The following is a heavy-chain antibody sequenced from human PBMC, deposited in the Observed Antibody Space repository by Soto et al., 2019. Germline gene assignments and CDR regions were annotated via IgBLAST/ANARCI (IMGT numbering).Heavy chain of an antibody. V-gene: IGHV3-74*01. CDR2: IDKVGTDS. CDR1: EFTFSGRS. Sequence: EVRLVESGGGLVQPGGSLRLSCAASEFTFSGRSVHWVRQAPGKGLVWVSGIDKVGTDSTYADSVKGRFTSSRDNAKNPVDRQMIGLRVEDTAGYYCARGWFGPDVWGKGTAVTVS. D-gene: IGHD3-10*01. J-gene: IGHJ6*03. CDR3: ARGWFGPDV.